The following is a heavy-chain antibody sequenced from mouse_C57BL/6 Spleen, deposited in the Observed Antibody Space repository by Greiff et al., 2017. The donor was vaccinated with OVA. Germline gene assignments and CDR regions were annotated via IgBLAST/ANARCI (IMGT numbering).Heavy chain of an antibody. CDR3: AREDYYYGSSPAWFAY. V-gene: IGHV1-76*01. Sequence: QVQLQQSGAELVRPGASVKLSCKASGYTFTDYYINWVKQRPGQGLEWIARIYPGSGNTYYNEKFKVKATLTAEKSSSTAYMQLSSLTSEDSADYFCAREDYYYGSSPAWFAYWGQGTLVTVSA. CDR1: GYTFTDYY. CDR2: IYPGSGNT. J-gene: IGHJ3*01. D-gene: IGHD1-1*01.